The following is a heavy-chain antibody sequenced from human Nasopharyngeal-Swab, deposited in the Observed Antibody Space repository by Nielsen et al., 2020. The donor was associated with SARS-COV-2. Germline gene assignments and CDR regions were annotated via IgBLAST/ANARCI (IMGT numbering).Heavy chain of an antibody. CDR1: GFSLSTSGVG. Sequence: SGPTLVKPTQTLTLTCTFSGFSLSTSGVGVGWIRQPPGKALEWLALIYWDDDKRYSPSLKSRLTITKDTSKNQVVLTMTNMDPVDTAIYYCAHRGRLNVAFDIWGQGTMVTVSS. D-gene: IGHD3-10*01. CDR2: IYWDDDK. CDR3: AHRGRLNVAFDI. J-gene: IGHJ3*02. V-gene: IGHV2-5*02.